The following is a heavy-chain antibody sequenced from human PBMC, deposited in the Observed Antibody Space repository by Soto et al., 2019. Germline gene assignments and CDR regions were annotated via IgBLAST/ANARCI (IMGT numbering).Heavy chain of an antibody. D-gene: IGHD3-10*01. Sequence: QVQLVQSGAEVKKPGSSVKFSCKASGGTFRSYAISWVRQAPGQGLEWMGGIIPIFGTANYAQKFQGRVTITADESTRTAYMELSSLRSEDTAVYYCARDKGMVRGVSTDYGMDVWGQGTTVTVSS. CDR3: ARDKGMVRGVSTDYGMDV. CDR2: IIPIFGTA. J-gene: IGHJ6*02. V-gene: IGHV1-69*01. CDR1: GGTFRSYA.